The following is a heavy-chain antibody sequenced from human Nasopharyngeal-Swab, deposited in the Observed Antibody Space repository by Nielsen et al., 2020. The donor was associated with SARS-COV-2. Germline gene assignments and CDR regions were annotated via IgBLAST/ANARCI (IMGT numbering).Heavy chain of an antibody. V-gene: IGHV1-69*01. CDR3: ARAVEAYYYYGMDV. D-gene: IGHD5-24*01. J-gene: IGHJ6*02. CDR2: IIPIFGTA. Sequence: WVRQAPGQGLEWMGGIIPIFGTANYAQKFQGRVTITADESTSTAYMELSSLRSEDTAVYYCARAVEAYYYYGMDVWGQGITVTVSS.